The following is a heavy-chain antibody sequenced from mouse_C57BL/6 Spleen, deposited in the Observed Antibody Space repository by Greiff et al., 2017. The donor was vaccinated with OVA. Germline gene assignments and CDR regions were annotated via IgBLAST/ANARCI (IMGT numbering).Heavy chain of an antibody. CDR2: ISGGGGNT. J-gene: IGHJ3*01. CDR3: ARHPYGYEAWFAY. D-gene: IGHD2-2*01. Sequence: EVKLVESGGGLVKPGGSLKLSCAASGFTFSSYTMSSVRQTPEKRLEWVATISGGGGNTYYPDSVKGRFTISRDNAKNTLYLQMSSLRSEDTALYYCARHPYGYEAWFAYWGQGTLVTVSA. V-gene: IGHV5-9*01. CDR1: GFTFSSYT.